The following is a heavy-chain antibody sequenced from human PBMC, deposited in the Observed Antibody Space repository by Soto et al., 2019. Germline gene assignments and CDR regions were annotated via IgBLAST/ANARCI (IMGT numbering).Heavy chain of an antibody. CDR2: IIPIFGTA. CDR3: AREAVTMIVVVIPYGMDV. Sequence: SVKVSCKASGGTFSSYAISWVRQAPGQGLEWMGGIIPIFGTANYAQKFQGRVTITADESTSTAYMELSSLRSEDTAVYYCAREAVTMIVVVIPYGMDVWGQGTTVTVSS. J-gene: IGHJ6*02. V-gene: IGHV1-69*13. CDR1: GGTFSSYA. D-gene: IGHD3-22*01.